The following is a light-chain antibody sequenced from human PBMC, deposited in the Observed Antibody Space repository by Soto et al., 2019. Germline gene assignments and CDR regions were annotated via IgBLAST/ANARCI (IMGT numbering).Light chain of an antibody. Sequence: DIQMTQSPSTLSASVGDRVTITCRASQSISSWLAWYQQKPGKAPKLLIYKASSLESGVPSRFSGSGSGTEFTLTISSLQPDDFSTYYCQQYNSYSGTFGQGTKLDIK. CDR2: KAS. J-gene: IGKJ2*01. V-gene: IGKV1-5*03. CDR1: QSISSW. CDR3: QQYNSYSGT.